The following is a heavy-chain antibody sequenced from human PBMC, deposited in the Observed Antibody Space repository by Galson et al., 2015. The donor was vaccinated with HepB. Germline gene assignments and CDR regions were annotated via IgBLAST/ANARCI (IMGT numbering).Heavy chain of an antibody. V-gene: IGHV6-1*01. Sequence: CAISGDSVSTNSAAWNWIRQSPSRGLEWLGRTYYRSKWYNDYAVSVKSRITINPDTSKNQLSLQLNSVTPEDTAVYYCARAYTGYCSGGSCYSDYGMDVWGQGTTVTVSS. J-gene: IGHJ6*02. CDR3: ARAYTGYCSGGSCYSDYGMDV. CDR2: TYYRSKWYN. CDR1: GDSVSTNSAA. D-gene: IGHD2-15*01.